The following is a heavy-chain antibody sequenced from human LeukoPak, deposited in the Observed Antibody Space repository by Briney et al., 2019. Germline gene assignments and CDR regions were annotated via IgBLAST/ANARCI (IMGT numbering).Heavy chain of an antibody. J-gene: IGHJ4*02. CDR2: IYTSGST. CDR1: GGSISSGSYY. D-gene: IGHD3-9*01. Sequence: TSETLSLTCTVSGGSISSGSYYWSWIRQPAGKGQEWIGRIYTSGSTNYNPSLKSRVTISVDTSKNQFSLKLSSVTAADTAVYYCARDSYYDILTGYYNYFDYWGQGTLVTVSS. CDR3: ARDSYYDILTGYYNYFDY. V-gene: IGHV4-61*02.